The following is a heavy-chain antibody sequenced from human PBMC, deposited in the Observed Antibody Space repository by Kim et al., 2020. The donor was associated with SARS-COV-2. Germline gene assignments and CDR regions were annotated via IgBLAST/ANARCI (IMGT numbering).Heavy chain of an antibody. CDR3: AKLPEWELPRDY. D-gene: IGHD1-26*01. V-gene: IGHV3-9*01. CDR1: GFTFDDYA. J-gene: IGHJ4*02. Sequence: GGSLRLSCAASGFTFDDYAMHWVRQAPGKGLEWVSGISWNSGSIGYADSVKGRFTISRDNAKNSLYLQMNSLRAEDTALYYCAKLPEWELPRDYWGQGTLVTVSS. CDR2: ISWNSGSI.